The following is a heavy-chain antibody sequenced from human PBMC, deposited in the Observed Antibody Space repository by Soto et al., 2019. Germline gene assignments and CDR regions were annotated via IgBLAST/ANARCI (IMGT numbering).Heavy chain of an antibody. V-gene: IGHV3-33*01. CDR3: ARDTTVITFHALDI. CDR1: GFSFSTYF. J-gene: IGHJ3*02. Sequence: QVQLVESGGGVVQPGRSLRLSCAASGFSFSTYFMHWARQAPGKGLEWVAVMYYDGSTKYYADSVKGRFTISRDNSKNMLYLQMNSPRAEDTAVYYCARDTTVITFHALDIWGQGTTVTVSP. D-gene: IGHD4-4*01. CDR2: MYYDGSTK.